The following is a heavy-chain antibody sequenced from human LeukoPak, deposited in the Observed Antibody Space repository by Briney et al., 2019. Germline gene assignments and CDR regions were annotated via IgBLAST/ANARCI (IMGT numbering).Heavy chain of an antibody. CDR3: AKVQDGSFWYEYFQH. D-gene: IGHD6-19*01. CDR2: ISRGGSTI. CDR1: GFTFSSYN. J-gene: IGHJ1*01. V-gene: IGHV3-48*01. Sequence: PGGSLRLSCAASGFTFSSYNTNWVRQAPGKGLEWVSHISRGGSTIYDADSVKGRFTISRDNAKNSLYLQMNSLRAEDTAIYYCAKVQDGSFWYEYFQHWGQGTLVTVSS.